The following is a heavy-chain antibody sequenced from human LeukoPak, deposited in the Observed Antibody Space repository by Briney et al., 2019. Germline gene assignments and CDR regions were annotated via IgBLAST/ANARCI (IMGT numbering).Heavy chain of an antibody. CDR2: IYYRGPT. D-gene: IGHD6-13*01. V-gene: IGHV4-59*01. J-gene: IGHJ4*02. CDR1: GFTFSSYP. Sequence: GSLRLSCAASGFTFSSYPVIWARAARGGGRVGLGYIYYRGPTNYNPSLKSRVTISVDTSKIQFSLKLSSVTAADTAVYYCARGVYLAAAQYGYWGQGTLVTVSS. CDR3: ARGVYLAAAQYGY.